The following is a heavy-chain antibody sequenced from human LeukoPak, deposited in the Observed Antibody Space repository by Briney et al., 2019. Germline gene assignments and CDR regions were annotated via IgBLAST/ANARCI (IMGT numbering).Heavy chain of an antibody. J-gene: IGHJ4*02. V-gene: IGHV3-74*01. CDR2: INSDGSIT. CDR1: GFTFSSYW. Sequence: GGSLRPSCAASGFTFSSYWMHWVRQAPGKGLVWVSRINSDGSITTYADSVKGRFTISRDNAKNTLYLQMNSLRAEDTAVYYCARGRYGSDFDYWGQGTLVTVSS. CDR3: ARGRYGSDFDY. D-gene: IGHD3-10*01.